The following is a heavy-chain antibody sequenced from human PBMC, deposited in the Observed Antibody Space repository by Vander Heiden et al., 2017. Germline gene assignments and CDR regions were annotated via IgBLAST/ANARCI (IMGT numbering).Heavy chain of an antibody. D-gene: IGHD3-22*01. J-gene: IGHJ4*02. V-gene: IGHV3-48*02. CDR3: ARVIYYDSSY. CDR2: ISSSSSTI. Sequence: ELEWVSYISSSSSTIYYADSVKGRFTISRDNAKNSLYLQMNSLRDEDTAVYYCARVIYYDSSYWGQGTLVTVSS.